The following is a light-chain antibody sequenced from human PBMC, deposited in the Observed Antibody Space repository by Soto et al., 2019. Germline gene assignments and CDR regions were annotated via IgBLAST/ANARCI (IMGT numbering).Light chain of an antibody. V-gene: IGKV4-1*01. CDR3: QHYYSPPVT. CDR1: QSVLSSSDNKNL. J-gene: IGKJ1*01. Sequence: DIVMTQSTDSLALSLGERATINCKSSQSVLSSSDNKNLLAWFQHKPGQPPRLLIYWASTRESGVPDRFSGSGSGTDFTLTISSLQAEDVAIYYCQHYYSPPVTFGQGTKVEIK. CDR2: WAS.